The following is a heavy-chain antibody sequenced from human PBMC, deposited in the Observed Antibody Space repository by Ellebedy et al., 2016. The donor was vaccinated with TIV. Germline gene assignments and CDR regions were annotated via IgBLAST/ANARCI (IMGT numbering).Heavy chain of an antibody. V-gene: IGHV3-21*04. J-gene: IGHJ4*02. CDR3: ARDGLPAALDY. CDR2: ISSSSSYI. D-gene: IGHD2-2*01. CDR1: GFTFSSYS. Sequence: GGSLRLSCAASGFTFSSYSMNWVRQAPGKGLEWVSSISSSSSYIYYADSVKGRFTISRDNAKSSLYLQMNSLRAEDTAVYSCARDGLPAALDYWGQGTLVIVSS.